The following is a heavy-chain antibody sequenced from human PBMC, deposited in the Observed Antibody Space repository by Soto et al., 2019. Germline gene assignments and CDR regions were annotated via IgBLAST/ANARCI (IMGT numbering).Heavy chain of an antibody. D-gene: IGHD6-19*01. CDR2: ISYDGSKK. CDR1: GFTFSTYA. Sequence: PGGSLRLSCAASGFTFSTYAMHWVRQAPGKGLEWVAVISYDGSKKYYADSVKDRFTISRDNSTKTLSLQMNSLRPEDTAVYYCARDRQWLEKYYYYYGMDVWGQGTTVTVYS. V-gene: IGHV3-30-3*01. CDR3: ARDRQWLEKYYYYYGMDV. J-gene: IGHJ6*02.